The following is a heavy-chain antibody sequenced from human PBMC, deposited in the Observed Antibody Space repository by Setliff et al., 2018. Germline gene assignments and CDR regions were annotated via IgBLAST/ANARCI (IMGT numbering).Heavy chain of an antibody. J-gene: IGHJ4*02. CDR1: GGSISSYF. CDR2: IYSNENT. CDR3: AKERYFDWFFED. Sequence: SETLSLTCSVSGGSISSYFWNWVRQPAGKGLEWIGRIYSNENTNYNPSLKSRVTMSVDTPNNEFSLKLSSVTAADTAFYYCAKERYFDWFFEDWGQGTLVTVSS. V-gene: IGHV4-4*07. D-gene: IGHD3-9*01.